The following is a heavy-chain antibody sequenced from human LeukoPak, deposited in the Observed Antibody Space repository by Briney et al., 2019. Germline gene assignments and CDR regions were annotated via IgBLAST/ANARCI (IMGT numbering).Heavy chain of an antibody. J-gene: IGHJ4*02. D-gene: IGHD1-7*01. CDR3: TTTGGNWNYVGGTFVDY. CDR2: IRSKANSYAT. CDR1: GFTFSGSA. Sequence: PGGSLRLSCAASGFTFSGSAMHWVRQASGKGLEWVGRIRSKANSYATAYAASVKGRFTISRDDSKNTAYLQMNSLKTEDTAVYYCTTTGGNWNYVGGTFVDYWGQGTLVTVPS. V-gene: IGHV3-73*01.